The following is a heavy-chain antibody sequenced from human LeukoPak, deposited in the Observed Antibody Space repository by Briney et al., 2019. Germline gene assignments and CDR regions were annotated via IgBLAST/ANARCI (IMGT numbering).Heavy chain of an antibody. CDR2: ISSSGST. J-gene: IGHJ4*02. V-gene: IGHV4-59*08. CDR3: ARQIDYDYVWGSFHFDY. D-gene: IGHD3-16*01. Sequence: SETLSLTCTVSGGSISRYYWNWIRQPPGKGLEWIEHISSSGSTNYSPSLKSRVTISVDTSKNQFSLKLSSVTAADTAIYYCARQIDYDYVWGSFHFDYWGQGVMVTVSS. CDR1: GGSISRYY.